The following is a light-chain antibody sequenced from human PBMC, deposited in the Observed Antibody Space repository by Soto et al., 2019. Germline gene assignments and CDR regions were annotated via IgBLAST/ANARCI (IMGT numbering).Light chain of an antibody. V-gene: IGKV3-20*01. J-gene: IGKJ1*01. CDR3: HQYGRSPWT. CDR1: RSVGSNY. CDR2: GAS. Sequence: DNVLTQSPDTLSVSPGDRATLSCRASRSVGSNYLAWYQQKPGQSPRLVIYGASNRATGIPDRFSGSGSGTDFTLTISKVEPEDFAVYYCHQYGRSPWTFGQGTKVDIK.